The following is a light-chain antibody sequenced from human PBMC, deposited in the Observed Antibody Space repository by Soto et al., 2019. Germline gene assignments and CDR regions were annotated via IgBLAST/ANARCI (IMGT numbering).Light chain of an antibody. CDR1: GSNIGSHT. Sequence: QSVLTQPPSASGTPGQRVTISCSGSGSNIGSHTVSWYQQLPGTAPNLLIYSNDQRPSGVPARFSGSTSGTSASLAISGLQSDDEAHYYCATWDDSLNAAVFGGGTQLTVL. CDR2: SND. V-gene: IGLV1-44*01. J-gene: IGLJ7*01. CDR3: ATWDDSLNAAV.